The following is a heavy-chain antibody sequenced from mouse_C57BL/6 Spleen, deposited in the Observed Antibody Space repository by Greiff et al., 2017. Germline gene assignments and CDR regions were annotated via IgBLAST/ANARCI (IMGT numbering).Heavy chain of an antibody. V-gene: IGHV1-64*01. D-gene: IGHD2-3*01. J-gene: IGHJ4*01. Sequence: QVQLQQPGAELVKPGASVKLSCKASGYTFTSYWMHWVKQRPGQGLEWIGMIHPNSGSTNYNEKFKSKATLTVDKSSSTAYMQLSSLTSEDSAVYYCARAIYDGYYDMDYWGQGTSVTVSS. CDR3: ARAIYDGYYDMDY. CDR2: IHPNSGST. CDR1: GYTFTSYW.